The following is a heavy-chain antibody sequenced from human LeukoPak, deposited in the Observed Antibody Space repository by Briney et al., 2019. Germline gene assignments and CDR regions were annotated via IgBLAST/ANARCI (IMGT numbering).Heavy chain of an antibody. V-gene: IGHV1-69*13. CDR1: GGTFSSYA. CDR3: ARDTSLYSGAGMDV. D-gene: IGHD2-2*02. CDR2: IILIFGTA. Sequence: ASVKVSCKASGGTFSSYAISWVRQAPGHGLEWMGGIILIFGTANYAQKFQGRVTITADESTSTAYMELSSLRSEDTAVYYCARDTSLYSGAGMDVWGKGTTVTVSS. J-gene: IGHJ6*03.